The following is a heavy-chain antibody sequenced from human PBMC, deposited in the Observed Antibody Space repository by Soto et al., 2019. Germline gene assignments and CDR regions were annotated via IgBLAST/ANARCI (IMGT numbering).Heavy chain of an antibody. CDR3: ARAQWLVSWFDP. CDR1: GGSISSYY. Sequence: SETLSLTCTVSGGSISSYYWSWIRQPPGKGLEWIGYIYYSGSTNYNPSLKSRVTISVDTSKNQFSLKLSSVTAADTAVYYCARAQWLVSWFDPWGQGTLVTVSS. V-gene: IGHV4-59*01. CDR2: IYYSGST. J-gene: IGHJ5*02. D-gene: IGHD6-19*01.